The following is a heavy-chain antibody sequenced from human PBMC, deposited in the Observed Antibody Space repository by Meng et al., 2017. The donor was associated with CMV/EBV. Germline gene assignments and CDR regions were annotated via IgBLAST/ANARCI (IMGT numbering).Heavy chain of an antibody. J-gene: IGHJ4*02. Sequence: GESLKISCAASGFTFSSYCMNWVRQAPGKGLEWVAFISYDGSNKYYADSVKGRFTISRDNSKNTLYLQMNSLRAEDTAVYYCAKASMDYSNYAGYFDYWGQGTLVTVSS. CDR3: AKASMDYSNYAGYFDY. CDR2: ISYDGSNK. V-gene: IGHV3-30*02. CDR1: GFTFSSYC. D-gene: IGHD4-11*01.